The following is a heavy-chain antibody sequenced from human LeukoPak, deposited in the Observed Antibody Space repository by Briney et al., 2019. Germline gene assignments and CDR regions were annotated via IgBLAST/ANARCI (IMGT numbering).Heavy chain of an antibody. D-gene: IGHD3-10*01. Sequence: ASVKVSCKASGYTFTSYGISWVRQAPGQGLEWMGWFNPNSGGTNYAQKFQGRVTMTRDTSISTAYMELSRLRSDDTAVYYCARSGYYYYYVDVWGKGTTVTVSS. CDR3: ARSGYYYYYVDV. CDR1: GYTFTSYG. V-gene: IGHV1-2*02. CDR2: FNPNSGGT. J-gene: IGHJ6*03.